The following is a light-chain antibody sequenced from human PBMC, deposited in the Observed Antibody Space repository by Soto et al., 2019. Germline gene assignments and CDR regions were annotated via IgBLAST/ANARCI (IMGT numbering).Light chain of an antibody. Sequence: ETVLTQSPARLSLSPGERATLSCRAGQSVSDYLAWYQQKPGQPHRLLFFDASNRVTGVPARFSAGGSGTDFTLIISRLEPEDFAVYYCQQYGSSPLLTFGGGTKVEIK. CDR3: QQYGSSPLLT. V-gene: IGKV3-20*01. CDR1: QSVSDY. CDR2: DAS. J-gene: IGKJ4*01.